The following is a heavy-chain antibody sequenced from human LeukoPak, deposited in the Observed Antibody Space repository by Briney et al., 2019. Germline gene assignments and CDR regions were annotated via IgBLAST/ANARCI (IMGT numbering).Heavy chain of an antibody. V-gene: IGHV1-18*01. Sequence: GASVKVSCKASGYTFTKFGVSWLRQAPGQGLELLGWVSAYNGNTNYAQNFRGRVTLTTDTSTSAAYLELTSLRSDDTAVYFCARDYPQYRNRGYSGYGTFDYWGQGNLVTASS. J-gene: IGHJ4*02. CDR2: VSAYNGNT. CDR1: GYTFTKFG. CDR3: ARDYPQYRNRGYSGYGTFDY. D-gene: IGHD5-12*01.